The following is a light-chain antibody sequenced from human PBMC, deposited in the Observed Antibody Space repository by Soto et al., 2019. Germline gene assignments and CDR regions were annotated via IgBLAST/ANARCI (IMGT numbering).Light chain of an antibody. CDR2: EVS. CDR1: SSDVGGYNY. CDR3: SSYTSSSANVV. J-gene: IGLJ2*01. V-gene: IGLV2-14*01. Sequence: ALTQPASVSGSPGQSITISCTGTSSDVGGYNYVSWYQQHPGKAPKLMIYEVSNRPSGVSNRFSGSKSGNTASLTISGLQAEDEADYYCSSYTSSSANVVFGGGTQLTVL.